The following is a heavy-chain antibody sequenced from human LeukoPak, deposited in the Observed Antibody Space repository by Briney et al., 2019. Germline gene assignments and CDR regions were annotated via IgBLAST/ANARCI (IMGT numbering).Heavy chain of an antibody. CDR3: AKDGRKIAVAGTYFDY. CDR1: GFTFDDYV. Sequence: PGGSLRLSCAASGFTFDDYVMHWVRQAPGKGLEWVSLISWDGGSTYYADSVKGRFTISRDNSKNSLYLQMNSLRAEDTALYYCAKDGRKIAVAGTYFDYWGQGTLVTVSS. J-gene: IGHJ4*02. CDR2: ISWDGGST. D-gene: IGHD6-19*01. V-gene: IGHV3-43D*03.